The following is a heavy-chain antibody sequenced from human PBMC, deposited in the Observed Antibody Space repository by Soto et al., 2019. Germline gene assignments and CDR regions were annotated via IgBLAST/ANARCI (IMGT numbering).Heavy chain of an antibody. CDR3: ARSGELLQTFDS. J-gene: IGHJ4*02. D-gene: IGHD1-26*01. CDR2: ITGNSEYK. Sequence: GRSLRLSCVVSGVSFSDYSMNWVRQAPGKGLEWVSLITGNSEYKYYAGSVKGRFTVSRDNAKNSLYLQMNSLTVEDTAVYYCARSGELLQTFDSWGQGTLVTVSS. CDR1: GVSFSDYS. V-gene: IGHV3-21*06.